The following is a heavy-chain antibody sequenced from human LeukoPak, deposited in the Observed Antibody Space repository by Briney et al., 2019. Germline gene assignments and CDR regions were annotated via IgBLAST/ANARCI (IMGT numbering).Heavy chain of an antibody. Sequence: GESLKISFKGSGYSFTNYWIGWVRPMPGKGLGGMGIIYPGDSDNRYSPSFQGQVTILADKSISTAYLQLSSLKASDTAMYYCARGGSRSYYLEAFDIWGQGTMVTVSS. CDR3: ARGGSRSYYLEAFDI. J-gene: IGHJ3*02. CDR2: IYPGDSDN. D-gene: IGHD1-26*01. CDR1: GYSFTNYW. V-gene: IGHV5-51*01.